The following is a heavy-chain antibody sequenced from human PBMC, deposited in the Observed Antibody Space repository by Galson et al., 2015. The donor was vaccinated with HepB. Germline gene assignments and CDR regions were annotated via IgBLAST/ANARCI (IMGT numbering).Heavy chain of an antibody. CDR3: ARVGDFWSGYYFDH. Sequence: LSLTCTVSGGSIRSYCWRWIRQSPGKGLEWMGYVFYSGSTNYNPSLKSQITISIDTSKNQFSLKLSSLTAADTAVYYCARVGDFWSGYYFDHWGQGALIIVSS. V-gene: IGHV4-59*01. D-gene: IGHD3-3*01. J-gene: IGHJ4*02. CDR2: VFYSGST. CDR1: GGSIRSYC.